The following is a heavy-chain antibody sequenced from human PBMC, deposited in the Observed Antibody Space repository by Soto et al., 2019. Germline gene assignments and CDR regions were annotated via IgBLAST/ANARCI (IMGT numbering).Heavy chain of an antibody. CDR1: GGSISSSNW. Sequence: QVQLQESGPGLVKPSGTLSLTCAVSGGSISSSNWWSWVRQPPGKGLQWIGEIYHSGAPNYNPSLKSRVTVSVDKSKNQFSLKLSSVTAAATAVYYCASRSVEAGWYFDLWGGGTLVTVSS. V-gene: IGHV4-4*02. D-gene: IGHD6-13*01. J-gene: IGHJ2*01. CDR2: IYHSGAP. CDR3: ASRSVEAGWYFDL.